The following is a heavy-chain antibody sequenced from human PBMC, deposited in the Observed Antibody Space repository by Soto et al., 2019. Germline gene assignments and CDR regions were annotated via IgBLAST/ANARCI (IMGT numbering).Heavy chain of an antibody. Sequence: QVQLVESGGGVVQPGRSLRLSCAASGFTFSSYAMHWVRQAPGQGLEWVAVISYDGSNKYYADSVKGRFTISRDNSKNTLYLQMNSLRAEDTAVYYCARDRMVRGVIDYWGQGTLVTVSS. CDR1: GFTFSSYA. CDR2: ISYDGSNK. V-gene: IGHV3-30-3*01. J-gene: IGHJ4*02. CDR3: ARDRMVRGVIDY. D-gene: IGHD3-10*01.